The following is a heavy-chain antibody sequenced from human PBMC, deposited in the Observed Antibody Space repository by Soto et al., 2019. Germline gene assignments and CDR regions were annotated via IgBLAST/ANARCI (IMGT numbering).Heavy chain of an antibody. Sequence: ASVKVSCKASGYTFSGYYMHWVRQAPGQGLEWMGWINPNSGGTNYAQKFQGRVTMTRDTSISTAYMDLSRLRSDDTAVYYCASLYMNYGDYYMDVWGKGTTVTVSS. J-gene: IGHJ6*03. CDR3: ASLYMNYGDYYMDV. V-gene: IGHV1-2*02. D-gene: IGHD4-17*01. CDR1: GYTFSGYY. CDR2: INPNSGGT.